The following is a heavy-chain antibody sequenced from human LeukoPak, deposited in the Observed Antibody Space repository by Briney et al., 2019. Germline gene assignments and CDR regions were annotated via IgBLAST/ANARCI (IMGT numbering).Heavy chain of an antibody. Sequence: ASVKVSCKASGYTFTSYAMHWVRQAPGQRLEWMGWINTGNGNTEYSQKFQGRVTIARDTSASTAYMELRGLRSDDTAVYYCAREIRFGDFLNWFDPWGQGTLVTVSS. D-gene: IGHD3-10*01. CDR2: INTGNGNT. V-gene: IGHV1-3*04. J-gene: IGHJ5*02. CDR1: GYTFTSYA. CDR3: AREIRFGDFLNWFDP.